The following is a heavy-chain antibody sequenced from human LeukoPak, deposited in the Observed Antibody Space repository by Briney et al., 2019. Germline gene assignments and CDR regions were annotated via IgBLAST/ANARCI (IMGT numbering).Heavy chain of an antibody. J-gene: IGHJ4*02. CDR1: GCTFTNYV. CDR3: ARDDCGDTCYPGGY. V-gene: IGHV1-3*01. CDR2: INAGNGDT. D-gene: IGHD2-21*01. Sequence: ASVKVSCKASGCTFTNYVVHWVRQAPGQRPEWMGWINAGNGDTKYSQNFQGRVTITRDTSASTAYMELSSLTSEDTALYYCARDDCGDTCYPGGYWGQGTLVTVSS.